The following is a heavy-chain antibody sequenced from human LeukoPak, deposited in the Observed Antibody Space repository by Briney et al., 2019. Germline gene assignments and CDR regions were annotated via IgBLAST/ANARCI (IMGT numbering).Heavy chain of an antibody. V-gene: IGHV1-18*01. CDR1: GYTFTSYG. Sequence: AASVKVSCKASGYTFTSYGISWVRQAPGQGLEWMGWISGYNGNTNYAQKLQGRVTMTRDTSISTAYMELSRLRSDDTAVYYCARGPDYYYMDVWGKGTTVTISS. CDR3: ARGPDYYYMDV. J-gene: IGHJ6*03. CDR2: ISGYNGNT.